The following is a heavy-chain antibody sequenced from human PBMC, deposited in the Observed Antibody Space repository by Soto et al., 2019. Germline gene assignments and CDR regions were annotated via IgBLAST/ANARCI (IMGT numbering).Heavy chain of an antibody. CDR2: ISANGGVT. CDR3: TKRLGSTATTYGDS. CDR1: GFTFSTYD. V-gene: IGHV3-23*01. J-gene: IGHJ4*02. D-gene: IGHD1-1*01. Sequence: SLRLSCAASGFTFSTYDMSWGRQAPGKGLEWVAVISANGGVTYHTDSVKGRFTISRDNSKNTLFLQMSSVRVEDTALYYCTKRLGSTATTYGDSWGQGTLVTVSS.